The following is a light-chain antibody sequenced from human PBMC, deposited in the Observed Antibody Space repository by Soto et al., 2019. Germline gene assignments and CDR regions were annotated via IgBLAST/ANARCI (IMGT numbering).Light chain of an antibody. J-gene: IGLJ3*02. V-gene: IGLV2-23*01. Sequence: QSALTQPASVSGSPGQSITISCTGTSSDVGNYNLVSWYQQHPGKAPKLMNYEGTKRPSGGSDRFSGSKYGNTASLTISGLQAEGEADYYCCSYTGGYAWVFGGGTKVTVL. CDR1: SSDVGNYNL. CDR2: EGT. CDR3: CSYTGGYAWV.